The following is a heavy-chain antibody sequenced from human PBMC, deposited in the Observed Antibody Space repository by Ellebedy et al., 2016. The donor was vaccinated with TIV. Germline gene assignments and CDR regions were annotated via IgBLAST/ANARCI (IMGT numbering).Heavy chain of an antibody. Sequence: SETLSPTXTVSSASISSGGYYWSWIRQHPGKGLEWIGYVFHSESTHYNPSLRSRVTISVDTSNNQFSLKLSAVTAADTAVYYCARARAVAGTFTLDYWGQGTLVTVSS. CDR1: SASISSGGYY. J-gene: IGHJ4*02. D-gene: IGHD6-19*01. CDR3: ARARAVAGTFTLDY. CDR2: VFHSEST. V-gene: IGHV4-31*03.